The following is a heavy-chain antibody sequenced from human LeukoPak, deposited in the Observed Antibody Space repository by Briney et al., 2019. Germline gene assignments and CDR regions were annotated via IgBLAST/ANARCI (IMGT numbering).Heavy chain of an antibody. Sequence: GASVKVSCKASGYTFTGYYMHWVRQAPGRGLEWMGWINPNSGGTNYAQKFQGRVTMTRDTSISTAYMELSRLRSDDTAVYYCARERYYGSGSYSDYWGQGTLVTVSS. J-gene: IGHJ4*02. D-gene: IGHD3-10*01. CDR1: GYTFTGYY. V-gene: IGHV1-2*02. CDR2: INPNSGGT. CDR3: ARERYYGSGSYSDY.